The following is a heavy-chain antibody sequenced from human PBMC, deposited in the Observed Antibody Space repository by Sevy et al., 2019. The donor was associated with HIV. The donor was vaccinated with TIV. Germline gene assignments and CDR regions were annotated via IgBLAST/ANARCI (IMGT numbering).Heavy chain of an antibody. CDR3: AHETFGRFES. D-gene: IGHD3-16*01. CDR2: IRGDGSDK. CDR1: GFSFSTNW. V-gene: IGHV3-7*01. Sequence: GGSLRLSCAASGFSFSTNWMNWVRQAPGKGLEWVANIRGDGSDKYYVDSVEGRFPISRDNAKNLLFLQMNSLRVEDTAVYYCAHETFGRFESWGQGTLVTVSS. J-gene: IGHJ4*02.